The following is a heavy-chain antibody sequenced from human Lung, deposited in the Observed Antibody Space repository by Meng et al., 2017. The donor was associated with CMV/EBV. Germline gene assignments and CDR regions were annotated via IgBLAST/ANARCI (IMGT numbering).Heavy chain of an antibody. D-gene: IGHD6-19*01. CDR2: INTNNGNR. J-gene: IGHJ5*02. CDR1: GYTFTNNG. CDR3: ARPFTSGWYNWFDP. V-gene: IGHV1-18*01. Sequence: SVKVSXKASGYTFTNNGVSWLRQARGQGPEWMGWINTNNGNRNYAQKFQGRVILTTDTSTNTAYMELTSLTSDDTAVYYCARPFTSGWYNWFDPWGQGTXVTGAS.